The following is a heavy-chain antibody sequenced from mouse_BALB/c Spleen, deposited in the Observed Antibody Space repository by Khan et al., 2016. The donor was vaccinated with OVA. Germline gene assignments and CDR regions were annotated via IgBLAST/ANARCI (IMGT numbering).Heavy chain of an antibody. J-gene: IGHJ3*01. D-gene: IGHD1-3*01. Sequence: QVQLKESGPGLVAPSQTLSITCTVSGFSLTNYGVHWVRQPPGRGLEWLGVIWAGGSTNHNSALMSRLSISKDDTKSQVFLKKNSLQTDHTAMYSCARAFYNCAWFAYWGQGTLVTVSA. V-gene: IGHV2-9*02. CDR1: GFSLTNYG. CDR2: IWAGGST. CDR3: ARAFYNCAWFAY.